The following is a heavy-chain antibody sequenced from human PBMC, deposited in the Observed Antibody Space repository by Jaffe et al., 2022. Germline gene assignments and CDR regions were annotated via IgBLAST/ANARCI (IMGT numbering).Heavy chain of an antibody. CDR1: GFTFSSYW. Sequence: EVQLVESGGGLVQPGGSLRLSCAASGFTFSSYWMSWVRQAPGKGLEWVANIKQDGSEKYYVDSVKGRFTISRDNAKNSLYLQMNSLRAEDTAVYYCASHSYSSGLRFDPWGQGTLVTVSS. CDR2: IKQDGSEK. V-gene: IGHV3-7*05. CDR3: ASHSYSSGLRFDP. J-gene: IGHJ5*02. D-gene: IGHD6-19*01.